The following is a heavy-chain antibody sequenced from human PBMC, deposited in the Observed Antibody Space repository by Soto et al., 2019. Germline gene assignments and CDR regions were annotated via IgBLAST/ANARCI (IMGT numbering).Heavy chain of an antibody. J-gene: IGHJ4*02. V-gene: IGHV4-34*01. CDR3: AREPTGDLPHYFDY. CDR2: INHSGST. CDR1: GGSFSGYY. Sequence: PSETLSLTCAVYGGSFSGYYWSWIRQPPGKGLEWIGEINHSGSTNYNPSLKSRVTISVDKSKNQFSLKLSSVTAADTAVYYCAREPTGDLPHYFDYWGQGTLVTVSS. D-gene: IGHD7-27*01.